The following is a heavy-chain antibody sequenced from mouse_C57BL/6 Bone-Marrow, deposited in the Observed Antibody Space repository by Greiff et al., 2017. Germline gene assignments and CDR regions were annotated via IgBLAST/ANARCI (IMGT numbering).Heavy chain of an antibody. CDR3: ARDRKKTYYSNSYYAMDY. Sequence: EVMLVESGGGLVKPGGSLKLSCAASGFTFSSYAMSWVRQTPEKRLEWVATISDGGSYTYYPDNVKGRFTISRDNAKNNLYLQMTQLKSEDTAMYYCARDRKKTYYSNSYYAMDYWGQGTSVTVSS. CDR2: ISDGGSYT. D-gene: IGHD2-5*01. V-gene: IGHV5-4*01. CDR1: GFTFSSYA. J-gene: IGHJ4*01.